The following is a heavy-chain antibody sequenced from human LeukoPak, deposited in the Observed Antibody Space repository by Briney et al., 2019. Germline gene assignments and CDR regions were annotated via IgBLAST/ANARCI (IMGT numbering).Heavy chain of an antibody. D-gene: IGHD3-10*01. CDR1: GGSISSGGYY. CDR2: IYYSGST. CDR3: ARVRYGSGSYCFDY. V-gene: IGHV4-31*03. Sequence: SQTLSLTCTVSGGSISSGGYYWSWIRQHPGKSLEWIGYIYYSGSTYYNPSLKSRVTISVDTSKNQFSLKLSSVTAADTAVYYCARVRYGSGSYCFDYWGQGTLVTVSS. J-gene: IGHJ4*02.